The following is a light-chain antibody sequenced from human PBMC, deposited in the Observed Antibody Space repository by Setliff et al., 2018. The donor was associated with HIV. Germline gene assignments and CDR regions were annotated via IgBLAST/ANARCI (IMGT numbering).Light chain of an antibody. CDR1: PGDVGGFTL. CDR2: DVS. V-gene: IGLV2-23*02. Sequence: QSALSQPASVSGSPGQSITISCTGTPGDVGGFTLVSWYQKYPDRVPKLIIYDVSKRPSRVSDRFSGSKSGNTASLTISGLQTEDEADYYCCSYGRGDIWIFGGGTKVTVL. J-gene: IGLJ2*01. CDR3: CSYGRGDIWI.